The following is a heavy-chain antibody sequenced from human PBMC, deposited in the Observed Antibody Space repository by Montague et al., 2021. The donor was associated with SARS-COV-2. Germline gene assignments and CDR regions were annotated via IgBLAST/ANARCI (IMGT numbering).Heavy chain of an antibody. Sequence: SRRLSCAASGFTFSSYAMSWVRQAPGKGLEWVSAISGSGGSTYYADSVKGRFTISRDNSKNTLYLQMNSLRAEDTAVYYCAKVGSSWYHGYYYGMDVWGQGILVTVS. CDR2: ISGSGGST. V-gene: IGHV3-23*01. CDR3: AKVGSSWYHGYYYGMDV. J-gene: IGHJ6*02. D-gene: IGHD6-13*01. CDR1: GFTFSSYA.